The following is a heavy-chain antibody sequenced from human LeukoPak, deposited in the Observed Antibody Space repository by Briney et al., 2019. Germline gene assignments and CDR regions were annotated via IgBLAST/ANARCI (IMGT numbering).Heavy chain of an antibody. CDR1: GFTVSSNY. CDR2: IYSGGST. D-gene: IGHD3-22*01. Sequence: GGSLRLSCAASGFTVSSNYMSWVRQAPGKGLEWVSVIYSGGSTYYADSVKGRFTISRDNSKNTLCLQMNSLRAEDTAVYYCARGVLYDSSGAPFDYWGQGTLVTVSS. V-gene: IGHV3-53*01. J-gene: IGHJ4*02. CDR3: ARGVLYDSSGAPFDY.